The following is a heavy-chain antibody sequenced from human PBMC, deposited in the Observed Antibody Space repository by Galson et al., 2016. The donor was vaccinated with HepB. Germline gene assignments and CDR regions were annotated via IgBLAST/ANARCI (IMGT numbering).Heavy chain of an antibody. Sequence: SLRLSCAASGFTFSDYYMSWIRQAPGKGLELVSHIGSSGSIYYTDSVKGRFTISRANAKNSLYLQRNSLRAEDTAVYYCVHGDYPYWGQGTLVTVSS. CDR3: VHGDYPY. V-gene: IGHV3-11*01. CDR1: GFTFSDYY. CDR2: IGSSGSI. D-gene: IGHD4-17*01. J-gene: IGHJ4*02.